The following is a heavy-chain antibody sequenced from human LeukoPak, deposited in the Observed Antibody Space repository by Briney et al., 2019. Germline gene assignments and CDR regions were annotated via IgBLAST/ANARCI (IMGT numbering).Heavy chain of an antibody. J-gene: IGHJ3*02. V-gene: IGHV3-7*01. CDR1: GFTFSSYW. D-gene: IGHD1-26*01. CDR2: IKQDGSEK. Sequence: GGALRLSCAASGFTFSSYWMSWVRQAPWKGLEWVANIKQDGSEKYYVDSVKGRFTISRDNAKNSLYLQMNSLRAEDTAVYYCAGVGWDLLFDAFDIWGQGTMVTVSS. CDR3: AGVGWDLLFDAFDI.